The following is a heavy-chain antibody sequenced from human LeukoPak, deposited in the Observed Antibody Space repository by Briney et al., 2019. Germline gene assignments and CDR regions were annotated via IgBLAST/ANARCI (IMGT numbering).Heavy chain of an antibody. Sequence: GGSLRLSCAAFGFTISDYYMTWIRQAPGKGLEWVSSISHSSSFTYYADSVKGRFTISRDNAKNSLYVQMNSLRAEDTAVYYCARGSVLWWNFDYWGQGTLVTASS. D-gene: IGHD2-21*01. CDR3: ARGSVLWWNFDY. V-gene: IGHV3-11*05. CDR2: ISHSSSFT. J-gene: IGHJ4*02. CDR1: GFTISDYY.